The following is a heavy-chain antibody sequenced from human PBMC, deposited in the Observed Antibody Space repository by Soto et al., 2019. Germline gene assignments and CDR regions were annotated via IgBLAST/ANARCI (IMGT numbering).Heavy chain of an antibody. J-gene: IGHJ4*02. D-gene: IGHD3-3*01. CDR1: GGTFSSYA. V-gene: IGHV1-69*13. CDR2: IIPIFGTA. CDR3: ARQPHRITIFGVALDY. Sequence: ASVKVSCKASGGTFSSYANSWARQAPGQGLEWMGGIIPIFGTANYAQKFQGRVTITADESTSTAYMELSSLRSEDTAVYYCARQPHRITIFGVALDYWGQGTLVTFSS.